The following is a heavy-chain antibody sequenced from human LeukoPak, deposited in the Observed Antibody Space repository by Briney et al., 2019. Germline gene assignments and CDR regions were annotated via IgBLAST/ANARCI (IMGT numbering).Heavy chain of an antibody. D-gene: IGHD5-18*01. CDR1: GGSLNNGGYY. CDR2: IYYSGST. Sequence: SETLSLTCSLSGGSLNNGGYYWSWIRQHPGKGLEWIGYIYYSGSTYYNPSLKSRVTISVDTPKNQFSLKLSSVTAADTAVYYYARGRISEGYGNGESDYWGQGTLVTVSS. V-gene: IGHV4-31*03. CDR3: ARGRISEGYGNGESDY. J-gene: IGHJ4*02.